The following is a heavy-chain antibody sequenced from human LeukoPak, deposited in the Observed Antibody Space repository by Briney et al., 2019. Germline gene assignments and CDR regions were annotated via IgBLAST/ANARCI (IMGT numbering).Heavy chain of an antibody. D-gene: IGHD3-9*01. CDR2: IYPGDSDT. V-gene: IGHV5-51*01. CDR3: ARSTYYDILTGYQYYFDY. Sequence: GESLKISCQGSGYNFPIYWIGWVRQMPGKGLEWMGIIYPGDSDTRYSPSFQGQVTISADKSISTAYLQWSSLKASDTAMYYCARSTYYDILTGYQYYFDYWGQGTLVTVSS. CDR1: GYNFPIYW. J-gene: IGHJ4*02.